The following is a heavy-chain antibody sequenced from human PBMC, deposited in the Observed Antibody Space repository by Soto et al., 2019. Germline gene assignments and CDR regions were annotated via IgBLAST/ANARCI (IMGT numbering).Heavy chain of an antibody. J-gene: IGHJ5*02. Sequence: EVQLVESGGGLVGPGGSLRLSCADSGFTFSNTWMNWFRQAPGRGQEWVGRIERKNDGGTTDYAAPVKGRFTITRDDSKSTLYRQTNSLKTEDTALYYCTTEWGGSTGNWFHPWGQGTLVTVAS. D-gene: IGHD3-16*01. CDR2: IERKNDGGTT. CDR3: TTEWGGSTGNWFHP. CDR1: GFTFSNTW. V-gene: IGHV3-15*07.